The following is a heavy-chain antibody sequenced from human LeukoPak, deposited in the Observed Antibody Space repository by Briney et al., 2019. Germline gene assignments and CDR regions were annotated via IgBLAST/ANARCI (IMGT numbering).Heavy chain of an antibody. D-gene: IGHD3-10*01. Sequence: PSETLSLTCTVSGGSISSSSYDWGWIRQPPGKGLEWIGSIYYSGSTYYNPSLKSRVTISVDTSKNQFSLKLSSVTAADTAVYYCASVGWGVFDYSGQGTLVTVSS. J-gene: IGHJ4*02. V-gene: IGHV4-39*01. CDR3: ASVGWGVFDY. CDR2: IYYSGST. CDR1: GGSISSSSYD.